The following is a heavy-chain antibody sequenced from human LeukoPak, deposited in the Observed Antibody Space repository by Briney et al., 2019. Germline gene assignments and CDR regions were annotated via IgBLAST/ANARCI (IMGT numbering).Heavy chain of an antibody. V-gene: IGHV3-66*01. CDR1: GFTVSTNY. D-gene: IGHD3-22*01. J-gene: IGHJ4*02. CDR3: ARESNSGYYLSY. Sequence: GGSLRLSCAASGFTVSTNYMSWVRQAPGKGPEWVSVIYSGGRTYYADSVKGRFTISRDNSKNTLYLQMNSLRAEDTAVYYCARESNSGYYLSYWGQGTLVTVSS. CDR2: IYSGGRT.